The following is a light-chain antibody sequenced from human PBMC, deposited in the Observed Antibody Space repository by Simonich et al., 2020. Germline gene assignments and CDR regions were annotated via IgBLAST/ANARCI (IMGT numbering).Light chain of an antibody. CDR3: QQYYSTPLT. Sequence: AIRMTQSPSSLSASTGDRVTNTCRASQGISSYLAWFQQKPGKAPKLLIYAASTLQSGVPSRFSGSGSGTDFTLTISCLQSEDFATYYCQQYYSTPLTFGGGTKVEIK. J-gene: IGKJ4*01. CDR2: AAS. CDR1: QGISSY. V-gene: IGKV1-8*01.